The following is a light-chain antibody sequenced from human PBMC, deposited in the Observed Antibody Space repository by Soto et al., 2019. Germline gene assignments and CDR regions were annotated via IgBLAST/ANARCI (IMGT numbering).Light chain of an antibody. CDR3: LQHNTYPLT. J-gene: IGKJ3*01. CDR2: AAS. V-gene: IGKV1-17*01. CDR1: QDINND. Sequence: DIQMTQTPSSLSASVGDRVTIVCRASQDINNDLGWYQQKPGRVPKRLMYAASSVQSGVPSRFSGSRSGTEFTLPISSLQPEDAATYYCLQHNTYPLTLGPGTKVEIK.